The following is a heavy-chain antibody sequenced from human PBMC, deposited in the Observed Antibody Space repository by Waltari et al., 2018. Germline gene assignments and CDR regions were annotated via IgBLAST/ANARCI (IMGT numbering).Heavy chain of an antibody. D-gene: IGHD1-1*01. Sequence: QVQLQESGPGLVQPSETLSLTCAVSGYSISSGYYWGWIRPPPGKGLEWVGSIYHSGSTYYNPSLKSRVTISVDTSKNQFSLRLSAVTAADTAVYSCARGPRGGYNSNPIYFDYWGQGTLVTVSS. CDR1: GYSISSGYY. J-gene: IGHJ4*02. CDR3: ARGPRGGYNSNPIYFDY. CDR2: IYHSGST. V-gene: IGHV4-38-2*01.